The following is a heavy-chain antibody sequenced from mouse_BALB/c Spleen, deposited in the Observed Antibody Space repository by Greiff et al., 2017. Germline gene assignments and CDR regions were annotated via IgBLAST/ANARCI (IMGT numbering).Heavy chain of an antibody. V-gene: IGHV1-9*01. Sequence: VQLQQSGAELMKPGASVKISCKATGYTFSSYWIEWVKQRPGHGLEWIGEILPGSGSTNYNEKFKGKATFTADTSSNTAYMQLSSLTSEDSAVYYCARLAITTGYYAMDYWGQGTSVTVSS. CDR3: ARLAITTGYYAMDY. CDR1: GYTFSSYW. D-gene: IGHD2-4*01. J-gene: IGHJ4*01. CDR2: ILPGSGST.